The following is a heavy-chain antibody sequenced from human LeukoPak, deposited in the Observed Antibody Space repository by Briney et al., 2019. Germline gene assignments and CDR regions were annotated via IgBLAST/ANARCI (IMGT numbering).Heavy chain of an antibody. CDR3: ARDEMLRMLAVAVSFDY. D-gene: IGHD6-19*01. CDR1: GYTFTSYG. CDR2: ISAYNGNT. J-gene: IGHJ4*02. V-gene: IGHV1-18*01. Sequence: GASVKVSCKASGYTFTSYGISWVRQAPGQGLEWRGWISAYNGNTNYAQKLQGRVTMTTDTSTSTAYMELRSLRSDDTAVYYCARDEMLRMLAVAVSFDYWGQGTLVTVSS.